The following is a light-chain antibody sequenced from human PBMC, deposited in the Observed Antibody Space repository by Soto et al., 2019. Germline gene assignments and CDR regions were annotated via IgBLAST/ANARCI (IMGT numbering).Light chain of an antibody. J-gene: IGLJ1*01. CDR2: EVS. CDR1: SSDVGHSNF. Sequence: QSALIQPPSASGSPGQSVTISCTGSSSDVGHSNFVSWYQQHPGKGPKLIIYEVSKRPSGVPDRFSGSKSGNTASLSVSGLQDEDEADYFCNAQADNGKHVFGTGTKLTVL. CDR3: NAQADNGKHV. V-gene: IGLV2-8*01.